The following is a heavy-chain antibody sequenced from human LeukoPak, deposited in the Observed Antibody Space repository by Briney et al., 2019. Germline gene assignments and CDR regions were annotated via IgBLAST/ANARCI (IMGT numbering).Heavy chain of an antibody. V-gene: IGHV1-24*01. D-gene: IGHD3-16*01. J-gene: IGHJ3*02. CDR3: ATRGPLGSDAFDI. CDR1: GYTLTELS. CDR2: FDPEDGET. Sequence: ASVEVSCKVSGYTLTELSMHWVRQAPGKGLEWMGGFDPEDGETIYAQKFQGRVTMTEDTSTDTAYMELSSLRSEDTAVYYCATRGPLGSDAFDIWGQGTMVTVSS.